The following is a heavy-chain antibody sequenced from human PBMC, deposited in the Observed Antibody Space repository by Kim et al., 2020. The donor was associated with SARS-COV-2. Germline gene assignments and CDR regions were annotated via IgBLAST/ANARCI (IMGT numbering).Heavy chain of an antibody. V-gene: IGHV3-33*06. J-gene: IGHJ4*02. CDR3: AKDFQGIAVAGTTDY. D-gene: IGHD6-19*01. Sequence: DSGKGRFTISRDNSKNTLYLQMNSLRAEDTAVYYCAKDFQGIAVAGTTDYWGQGTLVTVSS.